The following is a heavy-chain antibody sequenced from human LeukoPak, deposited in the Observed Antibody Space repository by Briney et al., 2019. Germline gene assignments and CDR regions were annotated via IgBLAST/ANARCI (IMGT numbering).Heavy chain of an antibody. CDR2: ISSNGGST. D-gene: IGHD3-3*01. Sequence: GGSLRLSCAASGFTFSSYAMPWVRQAPGKGLEYVSAISSNGGSTYYANSVKGRFTISRDNSKNTLYLQMGSLRAEDMAVYYCARSGYDFWSGYYGYYYYGMDVWGQGTAVTVSS. CDR1: GFTFSSYA. CDR3: ARSGYDFWSGYYGYYYYGMDV. J-gene: IGHJ6*02. V-gene: IGHV3-64*01.